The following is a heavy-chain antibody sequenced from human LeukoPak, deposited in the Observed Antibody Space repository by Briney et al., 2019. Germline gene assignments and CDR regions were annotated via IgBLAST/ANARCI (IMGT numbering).Heavy chain of an antibody. CDR3: ARDGRNITGTIWAYYFDY. J-gene: IGHJ4*02. D-gene: IGHD1/OR15-1a*01. CDR1: GGSICCGSYD. V-gene: IGHV4-61*02. CDR2: IYTSGST. Sequence: SQTLSLTSTVSGGSICCGSYDWSCIRHPAGKRREWIGRIYTSGSTNYNPSLNTRASVSVDTTKNQFSRRLSSVAAADTAVYYCARDGRNITGTIWAYYFDYWGQGTLVTVSS.